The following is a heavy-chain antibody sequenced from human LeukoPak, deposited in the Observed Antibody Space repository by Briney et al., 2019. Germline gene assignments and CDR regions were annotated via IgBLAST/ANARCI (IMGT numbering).Heavy chain of an antibody. D-gene: IGHD2-15*01. CDR1: GGSISSSSYY. J-gene: IGHJ5*02. CDR3: ARHTSVVKSNWFDP. Sequence: SETLSLTCTVSGGSISSSSYYWGWIRQPPGKGLEWIGSIYYSGSTYYNPSLKSRVTISVDTSKNQFSLKLSSVTAADTAVYYCARHTSVVKSNWFDPWGQGALVTVSS. V-gene: IGHV4-39*01. CDR2: IYYSGST.